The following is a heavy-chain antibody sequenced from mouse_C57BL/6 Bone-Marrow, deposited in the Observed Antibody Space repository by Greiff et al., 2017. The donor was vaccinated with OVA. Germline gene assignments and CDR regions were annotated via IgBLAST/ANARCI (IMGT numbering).Heavy chain of an antibody. J-gene: IGHJ1*03. V-gene: IGHV1-64*01. Sequence: VQLQQPGAELVKPGASVKLSCKASGYTFTSYWMHWVKQRPGQGLEWIGMIHPNSGSTNYNEKFKSKATLTVDKSSSTAYMQLSSLTSEDSAVYYCASPTGTGTYWYFDVWGTGTTVTVSS. CDR1: GYTFTSYW. D-gene: IGHD4-1*02. CDR3: ASPTGTGTYWYFDV. CDR2: IHPNSGST.